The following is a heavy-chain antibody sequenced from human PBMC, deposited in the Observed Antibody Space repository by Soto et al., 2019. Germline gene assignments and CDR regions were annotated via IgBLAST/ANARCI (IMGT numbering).Heavy chain of an antibody. D-gene: IGHD2-2*01. J-gene: IGHJ4*02. CDR2: IKSKIDGGTT. CDR1: GFTFSNAW. CDR3: TTDPRYCSSTSCARGGYDPFDY. Sequence: GGSLRLSCADSGFTFSNAWMSWVRQAPAKGLEWVGRIKSKIDGGTTYYAAPVKGRFTISRDDSKNTLYLQMNSLKTEDTAVYYCTTDPRYCSSTSCARGGYDPFDYWGQGTLVTVS. V-gene: IGHV3-15*01.